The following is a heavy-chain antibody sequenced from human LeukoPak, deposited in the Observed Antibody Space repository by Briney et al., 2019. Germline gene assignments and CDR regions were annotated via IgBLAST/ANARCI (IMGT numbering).Heavy chain of an antibody. J-gene: IGHJ4*02. CDR1: GFTFSSYW. D-gene: IGHD2-15*01. V-gene: IGHV3-74*01. CDR2: INSDGSST. CDR3: ARATRYCSGGSCVYYFDY. Sequence: GGSRRLSCAASGFTFSSYWMHWVRQAPGKGLVWVSRINSDGSSTSYADSVKGRFTISRDNAKNTLYPQMNSLRAEDTAVYYCARATRYCSGGSCVYYFDYWGQGTLVTVSS.